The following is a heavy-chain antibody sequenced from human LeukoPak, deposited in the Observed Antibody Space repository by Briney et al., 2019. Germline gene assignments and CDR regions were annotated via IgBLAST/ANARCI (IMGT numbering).Heavy chain of an antibody. CDR3: ASLTVASLDY. V-gene: IGHV4-39*01. D-gene: IGHD6-19*01. CDR2: IYYSGST. Sequence: PSETLSLTCTVSGGSISSSSYYWGWIRQPPGKGLERIGSIYYSGSTYYNPSLKSRVTISVDTSKNQFSLKLSSVTAADAAVYYCASLTVASLDYWGQGTLVTVSS. J-gene: IGHJ4*02. CDR1: GGSISSSSYY.